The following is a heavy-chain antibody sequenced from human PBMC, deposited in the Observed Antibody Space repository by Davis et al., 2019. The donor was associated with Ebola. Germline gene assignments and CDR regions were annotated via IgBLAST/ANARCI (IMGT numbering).Heavy chain of an antibody. J-gene: IGHJ4*02. CDR3: ASTPYLRWELLGEVGFDY. CDR1: GFTFSSYA. V-gene: IGHV3-11*01. Sequence: GGSLRLSCAASGFTFSSYAMSWIRQAPGKGLEWVSYISSSGSTIYYADSVKGRFTISRDNAKNSLYLQMNSLRAEDTAVYYCASTPYLRWELLGEVGFDYWGQGTLVTVSS. CDR2: ISSSGSTI. D-gene: IGHD1-26*01.